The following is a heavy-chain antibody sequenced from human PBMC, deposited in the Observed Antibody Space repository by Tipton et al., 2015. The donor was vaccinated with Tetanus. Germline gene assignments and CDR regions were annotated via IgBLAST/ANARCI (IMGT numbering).Heavy chain of an antibody. J-gene: IGHJ3*02. CDR1: GFTFSSYA. CDR2: ISGSGGST. Sequence: LSLTCAASGFTFSSYAMSWVRQAPGKGLEWVSAISGSGGSTYYADSVKGRFTISRDNSKNTLYLQMNSLRAEDTAVYYCAKVGGIVVVIPNAFDIWGQGTMVTVSS. CDR3: AKVGGIVVVIPNAFDI. D-gene: IGHD3-22*01. V-gene: IGHV3-23*01.